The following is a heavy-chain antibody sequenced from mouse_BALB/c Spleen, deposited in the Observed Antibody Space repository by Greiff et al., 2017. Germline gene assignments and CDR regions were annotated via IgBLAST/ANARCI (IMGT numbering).Heavy chain of an antibody. J-gene: IGHJ4*01. CDR2: ISTYYGDA. V-gene: IGHV1S137*01. Sequence: VKLLESGAELVRPGVSVKISCKGSGYTFTDYAMHWVKQSHAKSLEWIGVISTYYGDASYNQKFKGKATMTVDKSSSTAYMELARLTSEDSAIYYCARKVHYYAMDYWGQGTSVTVSS. CDR1: GYTFTDYA. CDR3: ARKVHYYAMDY.